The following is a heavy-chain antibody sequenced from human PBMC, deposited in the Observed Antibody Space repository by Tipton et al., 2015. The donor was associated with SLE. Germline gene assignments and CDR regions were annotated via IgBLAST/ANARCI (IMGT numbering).Heavy chain of an antibody. V-gene: IGHV4-59*01. CDR1: GGSFSGYY. Sequence: LRLSCAVCGGSFSGYYWSWIRQPPGKGLEWIGYIYYSGSTNYNPSLKSRVTISVDTSKNQFSLKLSSVTAADTAVYYCARGWGSWPYYFDYWGQGTLVTVSS. CDR2: IYYSGST. CDR3: ARGWGSWPYYFDY. J-gene: IGHJ4*02. D-gene: IGHD6-13*01.